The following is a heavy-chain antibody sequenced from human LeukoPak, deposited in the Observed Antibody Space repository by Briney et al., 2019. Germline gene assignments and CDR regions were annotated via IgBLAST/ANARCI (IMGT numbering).Heavy chain of an antibody. V-gene: IGHV4-34*01. D-gene: IGHD6-13*01. J-gene: IGHJ5*02. Sequence: SETLSLTCAVYGVSLSGYYWSWIRQPPGKGLEWIGEINHSGSTNYNPSLKSRVTISVDTSKNQFSLKLSSVTAADTAVYYCARGEPYSSSWYGYNWFDPWGQGTLVTVSS. CDR1: GVSLSGYY. CDR2: INHSGST. CDR3: ARGEPYSSSWYGYNWFDP.